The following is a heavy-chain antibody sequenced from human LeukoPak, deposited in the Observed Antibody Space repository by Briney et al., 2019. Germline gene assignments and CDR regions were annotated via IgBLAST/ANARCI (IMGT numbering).Heavy chain of an antibody. CDR3: ARLDSSWYYFDY. J-gene: IGHJ4*02. D-gene: IGHD6-13*01. CDR2: IYYSGST. Sequence: SETLSLTCTVSGGSIGSDSWSWIRQPPGKGLEWIGYIYYSGSTNYNPSLKSRVTISVDTSKNQFSLKLSSVTAADTAVYYCARLDSSWYYFDYWGQGNLVTVSS. CDR1: GGSIGSDS. V-gene: IGHV4-59*01.